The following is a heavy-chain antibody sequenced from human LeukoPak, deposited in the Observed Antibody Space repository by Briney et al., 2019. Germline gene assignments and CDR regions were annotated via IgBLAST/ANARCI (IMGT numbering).Heavy chain of an antibody. D-gene: IGHD2-2*01. J-gene: IGHJ4*02. Sequence: GRSLRLSCAASGFSFSSYGMHWVRQAPGKGLEWVAVISYDGTNKYYADSVKGRYTISRDNSKNTLYLQMNSPRTEDTAVYYCAKGLLGYCSTSTCYPFDYWGQGTLVTVYS. CDR1: GFSFSSYG. V-gene: IGHV3-30*18. CDR3: AKGLLGYCSTSTCYPFDY. CDR2: ISYDGTNK.